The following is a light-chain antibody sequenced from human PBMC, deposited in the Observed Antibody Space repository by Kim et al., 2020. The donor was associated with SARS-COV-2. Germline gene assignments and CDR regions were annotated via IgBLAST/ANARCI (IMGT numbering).Light chain of an antibody. CDR3: SSYTSSSTRV. V-gene: IGLV2-14*03. Sequence: GQSITISCTGTSSDVGGYNYVSWYHKHPGKAPKLMIYDVSNRPSGVSNRFSGSKSGNTASLTISGLQAEDEADYYCSSYTSSSTRVFGGGTQLTVL. CDR1: SSDVGGYNY. J-gene: IGLJ3*02. CDR2: DVS.